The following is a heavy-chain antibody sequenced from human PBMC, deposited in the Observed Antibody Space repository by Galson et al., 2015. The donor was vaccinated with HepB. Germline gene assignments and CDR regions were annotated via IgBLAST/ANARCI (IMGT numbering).Heavy chain of an antibody. CDR2: IYHSGST. CDR1: GGSISSGGYS. J-gene: IGHJ4*02. D-gene: IGHD3-22*01. V-gene: IGHV4-30-2*01. CDR3: ARGGYYYDSSGYFDY. Sequence: LSLTCAVSGGSISSGGYSWSWIRQPPGKGLEWIGYIYHSGSTYYNPSLKSRVTISVDRSKNQFSLKLSSVTAADTAVYYCARGGYYYDSSGYFDYWGQGTLVTVSS.